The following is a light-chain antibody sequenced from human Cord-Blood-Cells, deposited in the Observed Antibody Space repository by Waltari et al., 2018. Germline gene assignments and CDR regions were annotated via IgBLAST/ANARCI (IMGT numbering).Light chain of an antibody. Sequence: DIQMTQSPSSLSASVGDRVTLTCRASQGISSCLNWYQQKPGKAPKLLVYAASRLQSGVPARFSGSGSGTDFTVTISSRQPEEFATYYWQQSYRTPPTFGQGTKLEIK. CDR2: AAS. V-gene: IGKV1-39*01. J-gene: IGKJ2*01. CDR3: QQSYRTPPT. CDR1: QGISSC.